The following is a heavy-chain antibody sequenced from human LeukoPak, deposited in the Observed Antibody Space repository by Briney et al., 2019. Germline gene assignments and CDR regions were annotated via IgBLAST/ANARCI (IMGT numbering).Heavy chain of an antibody. D-gene: IGHD1-26*01. CDR1: GFTFSSYS. Sequence: GGSLRLSCAASGFTFSSYSMNWVRQAPGKGLEWISSISSSSSYIYYADSVKGRFTISRDNAKNSLYLQMNSLRAEDTAVYYCARDRMGGSYKRTDYWGKGTLVTVSS. CDR3: ARDRMGGSYKRTDY. J-gene: IGHJ4*02. CDR2: ISSSSSYI. V-gene: IGHV3-21*01.